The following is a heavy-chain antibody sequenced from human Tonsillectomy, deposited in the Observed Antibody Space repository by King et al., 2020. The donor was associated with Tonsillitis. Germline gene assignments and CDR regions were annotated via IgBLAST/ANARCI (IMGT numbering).Heavy chain of an antibody. J-gene: IGHJ4*02. V-gene: IGHV3-15*07. D-gene: IGHD3-16*01. CDR1: GFTFSNAW. CDR2: IKSKTDGGTT. CDR3: TTGDVMITFGGDYPFDY. Sequence: VQLVESGGGLVKPGGSLRLSCAASGFTFSNAWMNWVRQAPGKGLEWVGRIKSKTDGGTTDYAAPVKGRFTISRDDSKNTLYLQMNSLKTEDTAVYYCTTGDVMITFGGDYPFDYWGQGTLVTVSS.